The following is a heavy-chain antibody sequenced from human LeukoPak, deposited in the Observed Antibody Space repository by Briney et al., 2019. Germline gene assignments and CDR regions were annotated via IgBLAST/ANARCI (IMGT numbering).Heavy chain of an antibody. D-gene: IGHD2-21*02. CDR3: ARDPAEWVTGDY. CDR2: IIPILGIA. J-gene: IGHJ4*02. CDR1: GYTFTGYY. V-gene: IGHV1-69*04. Sequence: SVKVSCKASGYTFTGYYMHWVRQAPGQGLEWMGRIIPILGIANYAQKFQGRVTITADKSTSTAYMELSSLRSEDTAVYYCARDPAEWVTGDYWGQGTLVTVSS.